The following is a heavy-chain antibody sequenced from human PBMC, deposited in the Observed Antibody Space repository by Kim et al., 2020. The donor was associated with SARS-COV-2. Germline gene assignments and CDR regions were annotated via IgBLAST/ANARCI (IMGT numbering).Heavy chain of an antibody. J-gene: IGHJ6*02. CDR2: IYGGGDT. Sequence: GGSLRLSCAASGFTVSSHYMSWVRQAPGKGLDWVSVIYGGGDTYYADSVKGRFTISRDNSRNTLYLQMNTLRAEDTAVYYCARVSDYTSTWGMWTVWGQGTTVTVSS. D-gene: IGHD2-8*02. V-gene: IGHV3-53*01. CDR3: ARVSDYTSTWGMWTV. CDR1: GFTVSSHY.